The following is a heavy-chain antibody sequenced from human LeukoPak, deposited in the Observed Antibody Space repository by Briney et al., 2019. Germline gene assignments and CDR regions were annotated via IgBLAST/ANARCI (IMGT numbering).Heavy chain of an antibody. J-gene: IGHJ4*02. CDR2: INSDGSST. CDR3: ARDKGDYYDSSGYSVDY. D-gene: IGHD3-22*01. CDR1: GFTFSSCW. V-gene: IGHV3-74*01. Sequence: PGGSLRLSCAASGFTFSSCWMHWVRQAPGKGLVWVSRINSDGSSTSYADSVKGRFTISRDNAKNTLYLQMNSLRAEDTAVYYCARDKGDYYDSSGYSVDYWGQGTLVTVSS.